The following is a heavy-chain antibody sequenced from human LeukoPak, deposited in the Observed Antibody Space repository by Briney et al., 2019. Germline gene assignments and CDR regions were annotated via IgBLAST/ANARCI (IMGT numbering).Heavy chain of an antibody. CDR2: MYTCGWT. Sequence: TLSLTCPVSGGSISSGSYYWSWIRQPGGEGREGIGRMYTCGWTNYSSSLKSRVTISVGKSKNHFSLELDYVTAADTAVYYCARTSYCSCGSGSPQGLSHFDYWGQGTMVTVSS. J-gene: IGHJ4*02. V-gene: IGHV4-61*02. CDR3: ARTSYCSCGSGSPQGLSHFDY. D-gene: IGHD2-15*01. CDR1: GGSISSGSYY.